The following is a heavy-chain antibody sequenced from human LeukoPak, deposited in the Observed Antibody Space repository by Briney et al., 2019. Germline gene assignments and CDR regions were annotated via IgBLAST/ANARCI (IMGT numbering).Heavy chain of an antibody. Sequence: PSETLSLTCTVSGGSISSYYWGWIRRPPGKGLEWIGSIYYSGSTYYNPSLKSRVTISVDTSKNQFSLKLSSVTAADTAVYYCAGEEIYYYDSSGYYGYWGQGTLVTVSS. CDR1: GGSISSYY. CDR2: IYYSGST. D-gene: IGHD3-22*01. CDR3: AGEEIYYYDSSGYYGY. J-gene: IGHJ4*02. V-gene: IGHV4-39*07.